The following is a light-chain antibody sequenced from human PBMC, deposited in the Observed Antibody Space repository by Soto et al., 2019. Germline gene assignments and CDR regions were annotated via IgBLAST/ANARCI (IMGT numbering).Light chain of an antibody. CDR1: SSDVGGYDY. J-gene: IGLJ2*01. CDR3: SSYIGTSALIL. CDR2: EVS. Sequence: QSAVTQPASVSGSPGQSITISCTGTSSDVGGYDYVSWYQQYPGKAPRLIIYEVSNRPSGVSNRFSGSKSGNTASLTISGLRAEDEGDYFCSSYIGTSALILFGGGTKVTVL. V-gene: IGLV2-14*01.